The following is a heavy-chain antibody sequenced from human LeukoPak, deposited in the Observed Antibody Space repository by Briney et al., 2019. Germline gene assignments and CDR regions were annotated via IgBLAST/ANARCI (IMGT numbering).Heavy chain of an antibody. D-gene: IGHD2-2*02. CDR3: AKAHGPSAAIGRGPFDY. V-gene: IGHV3-33*06. Sequence: PGRSPRLSCAASGFTFSSYGMHWVRQAPGKGLEWVAVIWYDGSNKYYADSVKGRFTISRDNSKNTLYLQMNSLRAEDTAVYYCAKAHGPSAAIGRGPFDYWGQGTLVTVSS. CDR1: GFTFSSYG. CDR2: IWYDGSNK. J-gene: IGHJ4*02.